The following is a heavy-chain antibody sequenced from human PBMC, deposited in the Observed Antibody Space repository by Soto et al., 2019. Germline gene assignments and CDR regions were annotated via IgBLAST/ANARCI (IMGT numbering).Heavy chain of an antibody. J-gene: IGHJ4*02. CDR2: IDPSDSQT. CDR1: GYSFAGYW. CDR3: ARQIYDSDTGPNFQYYFDS. D-gene: IGHD3-22*01. Sequence: GESLKISCKGSGYSFAGYWITWVRQKPGKGLEWMGRIDPSDSQTYYSPTFRGHVTISVTKSITTVFLQWSSLRASDTAMYYCARQIYDSDTGPNFQYYFDSWGQGTPVTVSS. V-gene: IGHV5-10-1*01.